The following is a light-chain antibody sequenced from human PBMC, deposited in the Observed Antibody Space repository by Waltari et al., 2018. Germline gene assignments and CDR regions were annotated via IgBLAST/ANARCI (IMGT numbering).Light chain of an antibody. J-gene: IGLJ3*02. CDR1: SSNIGINT. Sequence: QSVLTQPPLASGTPGQRVTISCSGNSSNIGINTVTWYQQLPGTAPKLLIYANYHRPSGVPDRFSASKSDTSASLAISGLQSEDEADYFGATWDDSLNGRVFGGGTKLAVL. V-gene: IGLV1-44*01. CDR2: ANY. CDR3: ATWDDSLNGRV.